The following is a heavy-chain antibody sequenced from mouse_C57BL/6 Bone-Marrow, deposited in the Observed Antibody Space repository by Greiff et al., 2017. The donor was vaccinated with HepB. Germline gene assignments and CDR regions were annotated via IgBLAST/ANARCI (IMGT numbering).Heavy chain of an antibody. CDR2: ISSGGSYT. CDR1: GFTFSSYG. V-gene: IGHV5-6*01. CDR3: ARNYYADY. Sequence: DVHLVESGGDLVKPGGSLKLSCAASGFTFSSYGMSWVRQTPDKRLEWVATISSGGSYTYYPDSVKGRFTISRDNAKNTLYLQMSSLKSEDTAMYYCARNYYADYWGQGTTLTVSS. J-gene: IGHJ2*01.